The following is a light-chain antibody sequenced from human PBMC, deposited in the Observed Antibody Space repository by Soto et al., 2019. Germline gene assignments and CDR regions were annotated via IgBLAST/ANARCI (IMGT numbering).Light chain of an antibody. CDR3: QQYDSSPRT. CDR1: QSVSSNF. Sequence: ENVLTQSPGTLSLSPGERATLSCRASQSVSSNFLAWYQQKPGQAPRLLIYGASNRATGIPDRFSGSGSGTDFTITISRLEPEDFAVYYCQQYDSSPRTFRQGTKVEIK. J-gene: IGKJ1*01. V-gene: IGKV3-20*01. CDR2: GAS.